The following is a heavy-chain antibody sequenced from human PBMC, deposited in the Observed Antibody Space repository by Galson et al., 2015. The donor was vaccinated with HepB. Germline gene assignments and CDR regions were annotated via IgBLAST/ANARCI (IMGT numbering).Heavy chain of an antibody. CDR3: ARMGAPPLYYYYYMDV. D-gene: IGHD3-16*01. CDR1: GGTFSSYA. Sequence: SVKVSCKASGGTFSSYAISWVRQAPGQGLEWMGGIIPILGIANYAQKFQGRVTITADKSTSTAYMELSSLRSEDTAVYYCARMGAPPLYYYYYMDVWGKGTTVTVPS. CDR2: IIPILGIA. V-gene: IGHV1-69*10. J-gene: IGHJ6*03.